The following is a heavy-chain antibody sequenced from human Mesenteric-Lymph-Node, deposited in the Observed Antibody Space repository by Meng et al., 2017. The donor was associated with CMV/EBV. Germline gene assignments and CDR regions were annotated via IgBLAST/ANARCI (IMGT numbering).Heavy chain of an antibody. Sequence: SETLSLTCTVSGGSISSSSYYWGWIRQPPGKGLEWIGSIYYSGSTYYNPSLKSRVTISVDTSKNQFSLKLSSVTAADTAVYYCAREGEYSSSWYGNYYYYYGMDVWGQGTTVTV. CDR2: IYYSGST. J-gene: IGHJ6*02. V-gene: IGHV4-39*07. CDR3: AREGEYSSSWYGNYYYYYGMDV. CDR1: GGSISSSSYY. D-gene: IGHD6-13*01.